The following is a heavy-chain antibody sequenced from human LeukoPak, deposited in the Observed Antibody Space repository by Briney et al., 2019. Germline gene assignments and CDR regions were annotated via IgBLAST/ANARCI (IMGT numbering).Heavy chain of an antibody. CDR2: INPNSGGT. V-gene: IGHV1-2*02. J-gene: IGHJ5*02. CDR1: GYTFTSYD. CDR3: ARDLKTPSWFDP. Sequence: GASVKVSCKASGYTFTSYDINWVRQATGQGLEWMGWINPNSGGTNYAQKFQGRVTMTRDTSISTAYMELSRLRSDDTAVYYCARDLKTPSWFDPWGQGTLVTVSS.